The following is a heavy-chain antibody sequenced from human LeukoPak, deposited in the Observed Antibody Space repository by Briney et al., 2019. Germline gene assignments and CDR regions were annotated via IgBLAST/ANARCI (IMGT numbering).Heavy chain of an antibody. Sequence: SVKVSCKASGGTFSGYAISWVRQAPGQGLEWMGGIIPIFGTANYAQKFQGRVTITADESTSTAYMELSSLRSEDTAVYYCARDSIIYYYMDVWGKGTTVTISS. CDR1: GGTFSGYA. CDR3: ARDSIIYYYMDV. V-gene: IGHV1-69*13. CDR2: IIPIFGTA. D-gene: IGHD2/OR15-2a*01. J-gene: IGHJ6*03.